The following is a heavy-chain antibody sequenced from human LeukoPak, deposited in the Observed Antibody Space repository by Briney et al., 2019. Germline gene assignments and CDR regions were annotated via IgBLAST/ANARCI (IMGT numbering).Heavy chain of an antibody. D-gene: IGHD2/OR15-2a*01. Sequence: PGGSLRLSCAASGFTFSSYGMHWVRQAPGKGLEWVAVIWYDGSNKYYVDSVKGRFTISRDNSKNTLFLQMNSLRAEDTAVYYCARRGDCNIGTCYYFDYWGQGTQVTASS. V-gene: IGHV3-33*01. CDR1: GFTFSSYG. CDR3: ARRGDCNIGTCYYFDY. CDR2: IWYDGSNK. J-gene: IGHJ4*02.